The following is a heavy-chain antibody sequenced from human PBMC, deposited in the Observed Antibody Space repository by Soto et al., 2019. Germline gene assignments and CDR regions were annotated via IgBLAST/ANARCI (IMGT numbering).Heavy chain of an antibody. J-gene: IGHJ6*02. D-gene: IGHD6-13*01. Sequence: GESLKISCKGSGYSFTSYWIGWVRQMPGKGLEWMGIIYPGDSDTRYSPSFQGHVTISADKSISTAYLQWSSLKASDTAMYYCARQVAAARFYYYGMDVWGQGTTVTVSS. V-gene: IGHV5-51*01. CDR2: IYPGDSDT. CDR1: GYSFTSYW. CDR3: ARQVAAARFYYYGMDV.